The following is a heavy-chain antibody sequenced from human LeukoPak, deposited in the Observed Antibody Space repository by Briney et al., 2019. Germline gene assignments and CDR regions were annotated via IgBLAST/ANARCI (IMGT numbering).Heavy chain of an antibody. CDR1: GSTFSSYS. CDR3: ARDGMGTYYYGMDV. Sequence: GGSLRLSCAASGSTFSSYSMNWVRQAPGKGLEWVSYISSSSSTIYYADSVKGRFTISRDNAKNSLYLQMNSLRDEDTAVYYCARDGMGTYYYGMDVWGQGTTVTVSS. J-gene: IGHJ6*02. V-gene: IGHV3-48*02. CDR2: ISSSSSTI. D-gene: IGHD7-27*01.